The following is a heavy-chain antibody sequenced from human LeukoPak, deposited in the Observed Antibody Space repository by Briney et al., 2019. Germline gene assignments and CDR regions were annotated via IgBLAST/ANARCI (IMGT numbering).Heavy chain of an antibody. J-gene: IGHJ4*02. V-gene: IGHV6-1*01. CDR2: TYYRSKWYN. CDR1: GDSVSSNSAA. CDR3: ARAKHDSSGYLFDY. D-gene: IGHD3-22*01. Sequence: SQTLSLTCAISGDSVSSNSAAWNWIRQSQSRGLEWLGRTYYRSKWYNDYAVSVKSRITINPDTSKNQFSLQLTSVTPEDTAVYYCARAKHDSSGYLFDYWGQGTLVTVSS.